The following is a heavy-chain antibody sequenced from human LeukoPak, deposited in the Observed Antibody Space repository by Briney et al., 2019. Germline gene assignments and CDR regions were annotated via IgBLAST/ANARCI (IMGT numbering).Heavy chain of an antibody. CDR3: ARGTYSGKYHDFDY. V-gene: IGHV3-53*01. D-gene: IGHD1-26*01. CDR1: GFTVSSNY. CDR2: IYSGGST. J-gene: IGHJ4*02. Sequence: PGGSLRLSCAASGFTVSSNYMSWVRQAPGKGLEWVSVIYSGGSTYYADSVKGRFTISRDNSKNTLYLQMNSLRAEDTAVYYCARGTYSGKYHDFDYWGQGTLVTVSS.